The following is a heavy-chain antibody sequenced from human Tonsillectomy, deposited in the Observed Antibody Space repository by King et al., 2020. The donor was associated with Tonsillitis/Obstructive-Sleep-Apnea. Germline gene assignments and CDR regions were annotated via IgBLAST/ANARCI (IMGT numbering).Heavy chain of an antibody. CDR3: ARLITFGGVIAHAFDI. CDR2: INPSGGST. J-gene: IGHJ3*02. V-gene: IGHV1-46*01. D-gene: IGHD3-16*02. Sequence: VQLVESGAEVKKPGASVTVSCKASGYTFTSYYMHWVRQAPGQGLEWMGIINPSGGSTSYAQKFPGRVTMTRDTSTSTVYMELSSLRSEDTAVYYCARLITFGGVIAHAFDIWGQGTMVTVSS. CDR1: GYTFTSYY.